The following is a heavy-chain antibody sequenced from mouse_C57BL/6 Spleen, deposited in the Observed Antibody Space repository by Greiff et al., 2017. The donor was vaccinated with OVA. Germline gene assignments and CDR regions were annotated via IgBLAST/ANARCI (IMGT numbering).Heavy chain of an antibody. J-gene: IGHJ4*01. D-gene: IGHD1-2*01. CDR2: IYPGSGST. V-gene: IGHV1-55*01. CDR3: ARRGLLRPYYAMDY. CDR1: GYTFTSYW. Sequence: QVQLKQSGAELVKPGASVKMSCKASGYTFTSYWITWVKQRPGQGLEWIGDIYPGSGSTNYNEKFKSKATLTVDTSSSTAYMQLSSLTSEDSAVYYCARRGLLRPYYAMDYWGQGTSVTVSS.